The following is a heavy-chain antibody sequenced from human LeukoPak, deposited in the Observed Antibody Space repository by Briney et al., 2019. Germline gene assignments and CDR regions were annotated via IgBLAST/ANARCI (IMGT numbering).Heavy chain of an antibody. J-gene: IGHJ4*02. V-gene: IGHV4-31*03. Sequence: PSQTLSLTCTVSGDSISTGGYYWNWIRQLPGKGLEWIGCIYYSGNTYYNPSLQSRVTISVDTSRNMFSLSLTSVTAADTALYYCARLKKAEGSLLDFWGQGSLVTVSS. CDR1: GDSISTGGYY. CDR3: ARLKKAEGSLLDF. CDR2: IYYSGNT.